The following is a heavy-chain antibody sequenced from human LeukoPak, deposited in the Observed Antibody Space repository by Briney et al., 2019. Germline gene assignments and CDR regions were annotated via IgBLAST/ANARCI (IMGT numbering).Heavy chain of an antibody. CDR2: ISSSSSYI. CDR3: AREGDDAFDI. Sequence: PGGSLRLSCAASGFTFSRYSMNWVRQAAGKGVEWVSSISSSSSYIYYADSVKGRFTISRDNAKNSLYLQMNSLRAEDTAVYYCAREGDDAFDIWGQGTMVTVSS. V-gene: IGHV3-21*01. CDR1: GFTFSRYS. J-gene: IGHJ3*02.